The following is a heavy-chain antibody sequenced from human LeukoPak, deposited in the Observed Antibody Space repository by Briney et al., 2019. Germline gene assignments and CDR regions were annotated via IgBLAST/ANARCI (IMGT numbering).Heavy chain of an antibody. D-gene: IGHD2-2*01. J-gene: IGHJ4*02. V-gene: IGHV3-30*18. CDR2: ISYDGDNQ. CDR3: TKEGLPQHCSNTTCYVDH. CDR1: GFSFSSSG. Sequence: GGSLRLSCAASGFSFSSSGMHWVRQAPGKGLEWVTFISYDGDNQYYAASVKGRFTVSRSNPKNTLFLDLTSLRPEDTAVYYCTKEGLPQHCSNTTCYVDHWGQGTLVTVSS.